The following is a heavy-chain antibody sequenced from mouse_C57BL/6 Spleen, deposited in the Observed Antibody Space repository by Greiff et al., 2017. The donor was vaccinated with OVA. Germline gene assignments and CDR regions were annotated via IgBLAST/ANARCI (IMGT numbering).Heavy chain of an antibody. CDR3: ARDLTLFYAMDY. Sequence: DVQLQESGPGLVKPSQSLSLTCSVTGYSITSGYYWNWIRQFPGNKLEWMGYISYDGSNNYNPSLKNRISITRDTSKNQFFLKLNSVTTEDTATYYCARDLTLFYAMDYWGQGTSVTVSS. J-gene: IGHJ4*01. CDR1: GYSITSGYY. V-gene: IGHV3-6*01. D-gene: IGHD4-1*01. CDR2: ISYDGSN.